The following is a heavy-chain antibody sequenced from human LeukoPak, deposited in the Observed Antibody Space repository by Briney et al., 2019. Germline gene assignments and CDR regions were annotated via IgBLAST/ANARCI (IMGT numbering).Heavy chain of an antibody. CDR2: IYYSGST. CDR1: GDSITSYY. J-gene: IGHJ4*02. V-gene: IGHV4-59*12. D-gene: IGHD1-26*01. CDR3: AMTVGATRNFDY. Sequence: SETLSLTCTVSGDSITSYYWSWIRQPPGKGLEWIGYIYYSGSTNYNPSLKSRVTVSVDTPKNQFSLKLSSVTAADTAVYYCAMTVGATRNFDYWGQGTLVTVSS.